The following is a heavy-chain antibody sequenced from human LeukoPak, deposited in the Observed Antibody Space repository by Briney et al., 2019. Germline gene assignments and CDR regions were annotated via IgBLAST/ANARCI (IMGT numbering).Heavy chain of an antibody. Sequence: AGGSPRLSCAVSGLTLRSYWMSWGRQAPGEGLEWVANINQDGSEKYFVDSVKGRFTISRDNAKNSLHLQMNTLRAEDTAVYYCARERDGRFFDYWGQGTLVTVSS. J-gene: IGHJ4*02. CDR2: INQDGSEK. CDR3: ARERDGRFFDY. CDR1: GLTLRSYW. V-gene: IGHV3-7*01. D-gene: IGHD5-24*01.